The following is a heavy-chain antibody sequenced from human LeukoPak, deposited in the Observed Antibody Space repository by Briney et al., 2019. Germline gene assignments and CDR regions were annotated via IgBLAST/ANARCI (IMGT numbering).Heavy chain of an antibody. CDR2: IKPNSGVT. V-gene: IGHV1-2*02. D-gene: IGHD2-21*02. Sequence: ASVKVSCKTSGYTFATYFMHWVRQAPGQGLEWMGYIKPNSGVTNYAQKFRGRVTMTWDTSISTAYIELSGLASDDTAIYYCARPTYCGSDCYFNFDYWGQGTLVTVSS. J-gene: IGHJ4*02. CDR3: ARPTYCGSDCYFNFDY. CDR1: GYTFATYF.